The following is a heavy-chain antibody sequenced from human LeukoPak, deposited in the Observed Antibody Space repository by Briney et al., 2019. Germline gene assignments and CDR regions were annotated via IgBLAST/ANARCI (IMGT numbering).Heavy chain of an antibody. CDR2: IYYSGST. CDR3: ARRKVYDSSGPVAY. V-gene: IGHV4-39*07. D-gene: IGHD3-22*01. CDR1: GGSISSSSYY. J-gene: IGHJ4*02. Sequence: PSETLSLTCTVSGGSISSSSYYWGWIRQPPGKGLEWIGSIYYSGSTYYNPSLKSRVTISVDTSKNQFSLKLSSVTAADTAVYYCARRKVYDSSGPVAYWGQGTLVTVSS.